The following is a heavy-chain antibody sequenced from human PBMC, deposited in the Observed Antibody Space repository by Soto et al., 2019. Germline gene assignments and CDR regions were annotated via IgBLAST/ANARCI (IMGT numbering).Heavy chain of an antibody. Sequence: QVQLVQSGAEVKKPGSSVKVSCKASGGTFSSYAISWVRQAPGQGLEWMGGIIPIFGTANYAQKFQGRVTVATDESTSTAYMELSSLTSEDTAVYYCAREGSMTMIVGEYFQHWGQGTLVTVSS. D-gene: IGHD3-22*01. CDR1: GGTFSSYA. J-gene: IGHJ1*01. V-gene: IGHV1-69*01. CDR3: AREGSMTMIVGEYFQH. CDR2: IIPIFGTA.